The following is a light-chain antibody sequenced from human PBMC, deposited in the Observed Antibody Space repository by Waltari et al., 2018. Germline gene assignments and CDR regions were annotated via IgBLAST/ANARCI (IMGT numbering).Light chain of an antibody. V-gene: IGKV3-15*01. J-gene: IGKJ4*01. CDR2: GAS. CDR1: QSLSSN. CDR3: QQYNDWPRVT. Sequence: EMVMTQSPATLSVSPGERATLSCRASQSLSSNLAWYQQKPGQAPGLLIYGASTRATGIPARFSGSGSGTEFTLTISSLQSEDFAVYYCQQYNDWPRVTFGGGTKVEIK.